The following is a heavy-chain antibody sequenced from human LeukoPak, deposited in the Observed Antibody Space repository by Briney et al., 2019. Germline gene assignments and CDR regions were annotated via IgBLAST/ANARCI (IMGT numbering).Heavy chain of an antibody. D-gene: IGHD5-12*01. CDR1: GFAFESFT. CDR3: AKGLFSAYDKYLDS. J-gene: IGHJ4*02. Sequence: GGSLRLSCAGSGFAFESFTMAWVRQAPGKGLEWVSLISDTGRDINYADSVRGRFTISRDNTKNSLFLQMDSLRVEDTAIYYCAKGLFSAYDKYLDSWGQGTLVTVSS. V-gene: IGHV3-21*04. CDR2: ISDTGRDI.